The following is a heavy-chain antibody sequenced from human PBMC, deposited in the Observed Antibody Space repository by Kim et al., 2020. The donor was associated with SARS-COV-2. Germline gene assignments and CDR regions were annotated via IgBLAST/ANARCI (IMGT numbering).Heavy chain of an antibody. J-gene: IGHJ5*02. CDR1: GFTFSSYA. CDR3: AKTVGPLLLWFGELVHNWFDP. Sequence: GGSLRLSCAASGFTFSSYAMSWVRQAPGKGLEWVSAISGSGGSTYYADSVKGRFTISRDNSKNTLYLQMNSLRAEDTAVYYCAKTVGPLLLWFGELVHNWFDPWGQGTLVTVSS. V-gene: IGHV3-23*01. D-gene: IGHD3-10*01. CDR2: ISGSGGST.